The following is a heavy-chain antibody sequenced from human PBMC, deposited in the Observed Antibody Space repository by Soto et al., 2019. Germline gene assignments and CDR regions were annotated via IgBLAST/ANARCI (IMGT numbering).Heavy chain of an antibody. CDR1: GYTFSSYY. Sequence: ASVKVSCKASGYTFSSYYIHWVRQAPGQGLEWIGIINPNGGSTNYAQNFKGRLTVTTDTSTTTVYMDLSGLTSDDTAVYYCARERGYYDSSGHIDYWGQGALVTVSS. CDR2: INPNGGST. J-gene: IGHJ4*02. CDR3: ARERGYYDSSGHIDY. D-gene: IGHD3-22*01. V-gene: IGHV1-46*01.